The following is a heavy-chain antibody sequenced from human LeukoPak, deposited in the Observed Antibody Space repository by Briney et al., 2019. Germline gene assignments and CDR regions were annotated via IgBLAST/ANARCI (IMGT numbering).Heavy chain of an antibody. CDR2: IRYDGGDK. V-gene: IGHV3-30*02. CDR3: AKNQFSSWYYFDY. Sequence: TGGSLRLSCAASGFTFTTYGMHWVRQAPGKGLEWVAFIRYDGGDKYYADSVKGRFTISRDDSKNTLYLQMNSLRAEATAVYYCAKNQFSSWYYFDYWGQGTLVTVSS. CDR1: GFTFTTYG. J-gene: IGHJ4*02. D-gene: IGHD2-2*01.